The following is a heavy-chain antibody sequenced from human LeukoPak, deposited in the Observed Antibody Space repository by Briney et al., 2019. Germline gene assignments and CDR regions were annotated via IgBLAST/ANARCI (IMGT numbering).Heavy chain of an antibody. CDR2: IDDSTSRT. CDR1: GFTFSSYA. D-gene: IGHD2-2*01. Sequence: GGSLRLSCAASGFTFSSYAMSWVRQAPGKGLEWVSAIDDSTSRTFYADSVKGRFTISRDNSKNTWYLQMNSLRVEDTAVYYCARASSDGIIPAATSFDCWGQGTLVTVSS. CDR3: ARASSDGIIPAATSFDC. J-gene: IGHJ4*02. V-gene: IGHV3-23*01.